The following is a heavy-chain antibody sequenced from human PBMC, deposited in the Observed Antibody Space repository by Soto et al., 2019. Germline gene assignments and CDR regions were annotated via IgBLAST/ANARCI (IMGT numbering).Heavy chain of an antibody. D-gene: IGHD1-26*01. J-gene: IGHJ6*03. CDR3: ARWDYHYYYMDV. Sequence: GGSLRLSCAASGFTFSSYWMHWVRQVPGKGLVWVSRINSDGSRRYYADSVKGRFTISRDNAKNTLYMQMNSLRAEDTAMYYCARWDYHYYYMDVWGKGTTVTVSS. CDR2: INSDGSRR. V-gene: IGHV3-74*01. CDR1: GFTFSSYW.